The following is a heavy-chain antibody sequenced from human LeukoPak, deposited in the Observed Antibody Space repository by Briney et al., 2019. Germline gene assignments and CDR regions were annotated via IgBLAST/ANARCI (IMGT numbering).Heavy chain of an antibody. CDR1: GFTFSNAW. CDR2: IKSKTDGGAT. D-gene: IGHD3/OR15-3a*01. Sequence: GGSLRLSCAASGFTFSNAWMSWVRQAPGKGLEWVGRIKSKTDGGATDYAAPVNGSFTILRDDLKNTLYLQMNSLRSEDTAVYHCTTDWTLGTYWGQGILVTVSS. V-gene: IGHV3-15*01. CDR3: TTDWTLGTY. J-gene: IGHJ4*02.